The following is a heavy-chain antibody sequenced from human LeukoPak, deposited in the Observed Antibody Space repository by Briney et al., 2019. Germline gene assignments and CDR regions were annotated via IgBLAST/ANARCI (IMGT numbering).Heavy chain of an antibody. CDR3: AKDKGRSYYDSSGYHFDY. V-gene: IGHV3-23*01. J-gene: IGHJ4*02. D-gene: IGHD3-22*01. Sequence: TGGSLRLSCAASGFTFSSYAMSWVRQAPGKGLEWVSAISGSGGSTYYADSVKGRFTISRDNSKNTLYLQMNSLRAEDTAVYCCAKDKGRSYYDSSGYHFDYWGQGTLVTVSS. CDR2: ISGSGGST. CDR1: GFTFSSYA.